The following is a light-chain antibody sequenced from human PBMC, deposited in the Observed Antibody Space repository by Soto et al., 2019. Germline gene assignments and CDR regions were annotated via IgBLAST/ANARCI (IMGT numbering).Light chain of an antibody. CDR2: DAS. J-gene: IGKJ1*01. CDR1: QSVRNY. Sequence: EIVLTQSPATLSLSPGETATLSCRASQSVRNYLAWYQQKPGQAPRLLIYDASNRATGIQARFSGTGSETDFTLTIRSLEPEDFAIYYCQQRSKMPLTFGHGTKVDIK. CDR3: QQRSKMPLT. V-gene: IGKV3-11*01.